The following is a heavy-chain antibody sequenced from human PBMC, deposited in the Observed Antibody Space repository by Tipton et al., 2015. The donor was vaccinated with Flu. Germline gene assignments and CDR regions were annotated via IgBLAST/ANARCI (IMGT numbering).Heavy chain of an antibody. CDR1: GFTFSSYG. CDR3: ARELRRQSSLDAFDI. CDR2: IWYDGSNK. V-gene: IGHV3-33*08. Sequence: SLRLSCAASGFTFSSYGMHWVRQAPGKGLEWVAVIWYDGSNKYYADSVKGRFTISRDNSKNTLYLQMNSLRAEDTAVYYCARELRRQSSLDAFDIWGQGTMVTVSS. D-gene: IGHD6-6*01. J-gene: IGHJ3*02.